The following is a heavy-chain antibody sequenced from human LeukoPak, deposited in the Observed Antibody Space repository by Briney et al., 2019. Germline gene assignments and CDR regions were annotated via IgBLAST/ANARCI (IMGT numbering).Heavy chain of an antibody. CDR3: ARYRNEALFAFDI. D-gene: IGHD1-14*01. CDR2: IYYSGST. Sequence: SETLSLXCTVSGGSISPYYWSWIRQPPGKGLEWIGYIYYSGSTNYNPSLKSRVTISVDTSKNQFSLKLSSLTPADTAVYYCARYRNEALFAFDIWGQGTMVTVSS. J-gene: IGHJ3*02. CDR1: GGSISPYY. V-gene: IGHV4-59*01.